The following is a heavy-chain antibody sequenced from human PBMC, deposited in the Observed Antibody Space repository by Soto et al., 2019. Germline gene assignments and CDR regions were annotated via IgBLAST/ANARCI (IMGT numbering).Heavy chain of an antibody. CDR2: ISYDGSNK. CDR3: ARDGAGIIELRHYYYGMDV. CDR1: GFTFSSYA. J-gene: IGHJ6*02. V-gene: IGHV3-30-3*01. Sequence: SGGSLRLSCAASGFTFSSYAMHWVRQAPGKGLEWVAVISYDGSNKYYADSVKGRFTISRDNSKNTLYLQMNSLRAEDTAVYYCARDGAGIIELRHYYYGMDVWGQGTTVTASS. D-gene: IGHD2-15*01.